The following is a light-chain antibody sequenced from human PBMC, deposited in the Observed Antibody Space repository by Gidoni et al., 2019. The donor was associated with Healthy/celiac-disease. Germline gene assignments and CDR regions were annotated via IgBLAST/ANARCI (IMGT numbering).Light chain of an antibody. CDR2: KAS. Sequence: DIQMTQSPSTLSASVGDRVTITCRASQSISSWLAWYQQKPGKAPKLLIYKASSLESGVPSRFSGNGSGTEFTLTISSLQPDDFATYYCQQYDSYSYTFSQGTKLEIK. J-gene: IGKJ2*01. CDR1: QSISSW. CDR3: QQYDSYSYT. V-gene: IGKV1-5*03.